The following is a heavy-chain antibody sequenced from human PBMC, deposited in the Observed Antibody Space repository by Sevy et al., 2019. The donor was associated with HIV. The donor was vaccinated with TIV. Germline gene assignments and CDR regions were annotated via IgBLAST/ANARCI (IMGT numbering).Heavy chain of an antibody. V-gene: IGHV4-38-2*02. Sequence: SETLSLTCAVSGYSISSGYYWGWIRQPPGKGLEWIGSIYHSGSTYHNPSLKSRVTISVDTSKNQFSLKLSSVTAADTAVYYCARDTAMATSAYYYGMDVWGQGTTVTVSS. CDR2: IYHSGST. CDR3: ARDTAMATSAYYYGMDV. CDR1: GYSISSGYY. D-gene: IGHD5-18*01. J-gene: IGHJ6*02.